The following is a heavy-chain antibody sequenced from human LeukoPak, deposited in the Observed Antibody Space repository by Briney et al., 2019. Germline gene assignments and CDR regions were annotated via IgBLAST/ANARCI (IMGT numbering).Heavy chain of an antibody. J-gene: IGHJ6*02. CDR3: AGGFGQAYYYYGMDV. Sequence: PGRSLRLSCAASGFTFDDYAMHWVRQAPGKGLEWVSGISWNSGSIGYADSVKGRFTISRDNAKNSLYLQMNSLRAEDTALYYCAGGFGQAYYYYGMDVWGQGTTVTVSS. V-gene: IGHV3-9*01. CDR2: ISWNSGSI. CDR1: GFTFDDYA. D-gene: IGHD3-16*01.